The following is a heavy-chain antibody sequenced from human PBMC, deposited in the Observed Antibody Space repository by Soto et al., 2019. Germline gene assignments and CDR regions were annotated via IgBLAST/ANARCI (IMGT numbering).Heavy chain of an antibody. V-gene: IGHV3-15*07. CDR3: TTEVGTYYDILTGYPRGYYFDD. CDR2: IKSKTDGGTT. D-gene: IGHD3-9*01. Sequence: PGGCLRLSCAASGFTFSNAWVNWVRQAPGKGLEWVGRIKSKTDGGTTDYAAPVKGRFTISRDDSKNTLYLQMNSLKTEDTAVYYCTTEVGTYYDILTGYPRGYYFDDRGQGILVTVSS. J-gene: IGHJ4*02. CDR1: GFTFSNAW.